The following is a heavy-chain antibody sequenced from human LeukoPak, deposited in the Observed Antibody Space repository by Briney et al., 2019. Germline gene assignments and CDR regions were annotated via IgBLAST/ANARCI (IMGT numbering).Heavy chain of an antibody. Sequence: ASVKVSCKASGYTFTSYDINWVRQATGRGPEWMGWMNPNSGNTGYAQKFQGSVTMTRNTSITTAYMELSSLRPEDTAVYYCARQPRDGYNLVLDYWGQGTLVTVSS. CDR2: MNPNSGNT. V-gene: IGHV1-8*01. CDR1: GYTFTSYD. CDR3: ARQPRDGYNLVLDY. J-gene: IGHJ4*02. D-gene: IGHD5-24*01.